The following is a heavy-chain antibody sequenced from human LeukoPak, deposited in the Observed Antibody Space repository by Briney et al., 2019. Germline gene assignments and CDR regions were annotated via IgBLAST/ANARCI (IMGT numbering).Heavy chain of an antibody. V-gene: IGHV3-21*04. J-gene: IGHJ4*02. Sequence: PGGSLRLSCAASGFTFSNFGMSWVRQAPGKGLEWASSISTTGSDIYYADSVRGRFTISRDNSKNTLYLQMNSLRAEDTAVYYCARGWSFGGPYFDYWGQGTLVTVSP. CDR2: ISTTGSDI. CDR3: ARGWSFGGPYFDY. CDR1: GFTFSNFG. D-gene: IGHD3-16*01.